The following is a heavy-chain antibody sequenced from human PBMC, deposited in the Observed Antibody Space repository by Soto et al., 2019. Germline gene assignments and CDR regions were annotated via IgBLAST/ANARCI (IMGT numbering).Heavy chain of an antibody. CDR2: IYYSENT. CDR1: GGSIISISNR. CDR3: ATHPPYGPLDH. D-gene: IGHD4-17*01. J-gene: IGHJ4*02. V-gene: IGHV4-39*01. Sequence: ASVTLSVTCTVAGGSIISISNRWGWNRQPPGKGLEWIGNIYYSENTYYNPSLKSRVTISVDTSKNQFSLRLTSVTAADTAVYYCATHPPYGPLDHWGQGTLVTVSS.